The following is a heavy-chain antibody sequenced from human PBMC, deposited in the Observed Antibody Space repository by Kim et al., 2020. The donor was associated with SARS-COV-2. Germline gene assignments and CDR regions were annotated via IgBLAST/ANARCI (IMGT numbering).Heavy chain of an antibody. CDR3: ARVLGVPNCSSTSCSYYGMDV. D-gene: IGHD2-2*01. V-gene: IGHV1-18*04. J-gene: IGHJ6*02. CDR1: GYTFTSYG. CDR2: ISAYNGNT. Sequence: ASVKVSCKASGYTFTSYGISWVRQAPGQGLEWMGWISAYNGNTNYAQKLQGRVTMTTDTSTSTAYMELRSLRSDDTAVYYCARVLGVPNCSSTSCSYYGMDVWGQGTTVTVSS.